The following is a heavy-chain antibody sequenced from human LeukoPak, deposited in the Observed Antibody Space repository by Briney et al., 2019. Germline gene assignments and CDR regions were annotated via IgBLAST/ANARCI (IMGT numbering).Heavy chain of an antibody. CDR3: ATDGSNENWFDP. Sequence: GGSLRLSCAASGFTVGSIYMNWVRQAPGKGLEWVSVIYSGGNTYYADSVKGRFTISRDNSKNTVYLQMNSLRAEDTAVYYCATDGSNENWFDPWGQGTLVTVSS. J-gene: IGHJ5*02. CDR1: GFTVGSIY. V-gene: IGHV3-53*01. D-gene: IGHD6-13*01. CDR2: IYSGGNT.